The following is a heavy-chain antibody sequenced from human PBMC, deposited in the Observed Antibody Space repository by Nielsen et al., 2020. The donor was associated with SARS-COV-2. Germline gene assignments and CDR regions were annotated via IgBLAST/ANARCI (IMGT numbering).Heavy chain of an antibody. Sequence: GGSLRLSCAASGFTFSSYGMHWVRQAPGKGPEWVANIKGDGSETYYVDSVKGRFTISRDNARNSLYLQMNSLRADDTAIYYCSREDVAVPGGDYWGQGTLVTVSS. D-gene: IGHD6-19*01. CDR2: IKGDGSET. CDR3: SREDVAVPGGDY. V-gene: IGHV3-7*01. CDR1: GFTFSSYG. J-gene: IGHJ4*02.